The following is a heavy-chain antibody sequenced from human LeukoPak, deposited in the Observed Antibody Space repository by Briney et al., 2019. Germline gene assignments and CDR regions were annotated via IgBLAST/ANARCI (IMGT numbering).Heavy chain of an antibody. CDR2: ISSSSSYI. CDR3: AREVSSSWRGDWFDP. J-gene: IGHJ5*02. D-gene: IGHD6-13*01. V-gene: IGHV3-21*01. Sequence: GGSLRLSCAASGFTFSSYSVNWVRQAPGKGLEWVSSISSSSSYIYYADSVKGRFTISRDNAKNSLYLQMNSLRAEDTAVYYCAREVSSSWRGDWFDPWGQGTLVTVSS. CDR1: GFTFSSYS.